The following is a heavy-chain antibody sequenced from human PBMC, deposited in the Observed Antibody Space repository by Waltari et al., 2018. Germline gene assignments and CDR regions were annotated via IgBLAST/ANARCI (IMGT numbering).Heavy chain of an antibody. CDR2: MNPNSGNT. V-gene: IGHV1-8*01. CDR3: ARDTAYSGGFDY. J-gene: IGHJ4*02. Sequence: QVQLVQSGAEVKKPGASVKVSCKASGYTFTSYDINWVRQATGQGLEWMGWMNPNSGNTGYAQKFQGRVTMTTDTSTSTAYMELRSLRSDDTAVYYCARDTAYSGGFDYWGQGTLVTVSS. CDR1: GYTFTSYD. D-gene: IGHD4-4*01.